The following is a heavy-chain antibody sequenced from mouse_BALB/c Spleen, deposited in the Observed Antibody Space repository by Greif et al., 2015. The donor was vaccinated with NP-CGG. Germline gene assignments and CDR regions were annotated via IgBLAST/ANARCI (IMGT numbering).Heavy chain of an antibody. CDR3: ARRTGTEAMDY. Sequence: QVQLQQPGPELVKPGASVKVSCMASGYTFTDYYINWVKQKPGQGLEWIGWIYPGSGNTKYNEKFKGKATLTVDTSSSTAYMQLSSLTSEDTAVYFCARRTGTEAMDYWGQGTSVTVSS. CDR2: IYPGSGNT. J-gene: IGHJ4*01. D-gene: IGHD4-1*01. CDR1: GYTFTDYY. V-gene: IGHV1-84*02.